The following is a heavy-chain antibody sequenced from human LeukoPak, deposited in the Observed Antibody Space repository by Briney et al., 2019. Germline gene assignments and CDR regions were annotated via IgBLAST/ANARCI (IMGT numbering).Heavy chain of an antibody. CDR1: GFIFSSYG. CDR2: IWFDGGKK. V-gene: IGHV3-33*01. CDR3: AAFTRDAFDI. J-gene: IGHJ3*02. Sequence: GGSLRLSCVASGFIFSSYGMHWVRQAPGKGLEWVAVIWFDGGKKYYPDSVKGRFTISRDDSKRMVYLQMNSLRAEDTAAYYCAAFTRDAFDIWGQGTMVTVSS.